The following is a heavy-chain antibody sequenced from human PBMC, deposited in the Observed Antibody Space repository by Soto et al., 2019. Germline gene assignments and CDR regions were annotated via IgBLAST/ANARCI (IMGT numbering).Heavy chain of an antibody. J-gene: IGHJ4*02. CDR2: IKSDGTT. CDR1: GFSVSNYW. D-gene: IGHD1-7*01. Sequence: GGSLRLSCAASGFSVSNYWMNWVRQAPGKGLVWVSHIKSDGTTSYADSVEGRFTVSRDDAKNTFYLQMNSLRAEDTAVYYCAKDLEQLELLGLYFDYWGQGTLVTVSS. CDR3: AKDLEQLELLGLYFDY. V-gene: IGHV3-74*01.